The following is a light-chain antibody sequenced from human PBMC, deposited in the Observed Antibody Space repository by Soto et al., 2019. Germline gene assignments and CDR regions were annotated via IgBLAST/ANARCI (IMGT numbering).Light chain of an antibody. J-gene: IGKJ1*01. Sequence: EIVMTQSPATLSVSPGERATLSCRASQNVSNNLAWYQKKPGQAPRLLIYGASTRATGIPARLSGSGYGTEFTLTISSLQSEDFAFYYCQQYNNWWTFGQGTRVDIK. CDR3: QQYNNWWT. V-gene: IGKV3-15*01. CDR2: GAS. CDR1: QNVSNN.